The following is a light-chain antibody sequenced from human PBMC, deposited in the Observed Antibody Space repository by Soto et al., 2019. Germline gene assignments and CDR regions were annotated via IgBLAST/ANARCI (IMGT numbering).Light chain of an antibody. CDR1: SSDVGGYKY. Sequence: QSVLTQPASVSGSPGQSITISCTGTSSDVGGYKYVSWYQLHPGTAPKLVIYDVTNRPSGVSNRFSGSKPGNTASLTISGLKAEDEADYFCSSYTSTSTIFGTGTKVTV. CDR3: SSYTSTSTI. V-gene: IGLV2-14*01. CDR2: DVT. J-gene: IGLJ1*01.